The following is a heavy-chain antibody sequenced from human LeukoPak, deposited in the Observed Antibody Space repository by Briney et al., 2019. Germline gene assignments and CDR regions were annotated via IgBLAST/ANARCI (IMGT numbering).Heavy chain of an antibody. CDR1: GFTFGSYG. Sequence: PGGSLRLSCAASGFTFGSYGMSWVRQAPGRGLEWVSGISVSGDSTDYADSVKGRFTISRDNSKSTLYLQMNSLRAEDTAVYYCAKGRLVRGLIISHDYWGQGTLVTVSS. V-gene: IGHV3-23*01. CDR3: AKGRLVRGLIISHDY. CDR2: ISVSGDST. J-gene: IGHJ4*02. D-gene: IGHD3-10*01.